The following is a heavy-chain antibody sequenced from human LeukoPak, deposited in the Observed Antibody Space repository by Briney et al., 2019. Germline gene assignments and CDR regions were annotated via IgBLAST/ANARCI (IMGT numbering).Heavy chain of an antibody. J-gene: IGHJ6*02. V-gene: IGHV3-21*01. CDR3: ARDLPHPASYYYGSGSFPSDYYYGMDV. CDR1: GFTFSSYS. Sequence: GGSLRLSCAASGFTFSSYSMNWVRQAPGKGLEWVSSISSSSSYIYYADSVKGRFTISRDNAKNSLYLQMNSLRAEDTAVYYCARDLPHPASYYYGSGSFPSDYYYGMDVWGQGTTVTVSS. CDR2: ISSSSSYI. D-gene: IGHD3-10*01.